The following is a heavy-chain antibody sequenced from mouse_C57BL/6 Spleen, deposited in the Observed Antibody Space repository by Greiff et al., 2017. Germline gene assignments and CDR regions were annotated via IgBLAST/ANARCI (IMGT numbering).Heavy chain of an antibody. J-gene: IGHJ3*01. CDR3: ARPYYDYAWFAY. CDR2: INPNNGGT. D-gene: IGHD2-4*01. V-gene: IGHV1-26*01. CDR1: GYTFTDYY. Sequence: EVQLQQSGPELVKPGASVKISCKASGYTFTDYYMNWVKQSHGKSLEWIGDINPNNGGTSYNQKFKGKATLTVDQSSSTAYMELRSLTSEDSAVYYCARPYYDYAWFAYWGQGTLVTVSA.